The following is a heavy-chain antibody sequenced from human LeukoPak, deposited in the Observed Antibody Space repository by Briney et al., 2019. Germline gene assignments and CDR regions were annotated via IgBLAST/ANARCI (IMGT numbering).Heavy chain of an antibody. V-gene: IGHV3-7*05. D-gene: IGHD6-6*01. J-gene: IGHJ6*02. CDR3: ARDPYSSTWSYGMDV. CDR1: GFTFSSYW. CDR2: IKQDGSEE. Sequence: GGSLRLSCAASGFTFSSYWMSWVRQAPGKGLEWVANIKQDGSEEVYVDSVKGRFTISRDNAKNSLFLQINTLRAEDTAVYYCARDPYSSTWSYGMDVWGQGTTVTVSS.